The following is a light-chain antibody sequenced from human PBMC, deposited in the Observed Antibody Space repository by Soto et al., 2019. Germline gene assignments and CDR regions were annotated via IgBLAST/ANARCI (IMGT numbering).Light chain of an antibody. CDR2: GAS. J-gene: IGKJ4*01. CDR1: QSISTY. CDR3: QQYHNWVT. Sequence: EIVMTQSPAALSVSPGGRATLSCRASQSISTYLAWYQQKPGQAPRLLIYGASTRASDIPARFSGSGSGTEFTLTISSLQSEDFAVYYCQQYHNWVTFGGGTKVDIK. V-gene: IGKV3-15*01.